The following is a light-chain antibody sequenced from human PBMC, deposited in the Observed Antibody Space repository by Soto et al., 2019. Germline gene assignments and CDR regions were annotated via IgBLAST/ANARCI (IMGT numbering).Light chain of an antibody. V-gene: IGKV3-15*01. J-gene: IGKJ1*01. Sequence: EIVMTQSPATLSVSPGERATLSCGASQSVSSNLAWYQQKPGQAPRLLIYGASTRATGIPARFSGSGSGTEFTLTISSLQSEDFAVYYCQQYNNRPPWTFGQGTKVEIK. CDR3: QQYNNRPPWT. CDR2: GAS. CDR1: QSVSSN.